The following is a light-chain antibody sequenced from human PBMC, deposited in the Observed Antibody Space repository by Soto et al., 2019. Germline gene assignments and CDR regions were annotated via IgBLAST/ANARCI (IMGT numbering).Light chain of an antibody. V-gene: IGLV2-23*02. CDR2: EVS. Sequence: QSVLTQPASVPGSPGQSITISCTGTSSDVGSYNLVSWYQQHPGKAPKLMIYEVSKRPSGVSNRFSGSKSGNTASLTISGLQAEDEADYYCCSYAGSSTYVFGTGTKVTXL. J-gene: IGLJ1*01. CDR1: SSDVGSYNL. CDR3: CSYAGSSTYV.